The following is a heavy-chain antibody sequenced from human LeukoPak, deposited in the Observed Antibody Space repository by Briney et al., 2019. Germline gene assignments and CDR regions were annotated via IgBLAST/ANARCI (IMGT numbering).Heavy chain of an antibody. CDR2: VWPSDSDT. J-gene: IGHJ4*02. CDR3: ARRISGYYIDY. CDR1: GYTFTNYW. V-gene: IGHV5-51*01. Sequence: GESLKISCKGSGYTFTNYWIGWVRQMPGKGLEWMGIVWPSDSDTRYSPSFQGQVTISADKSISTAYLQWSSLKASDTAIYFCARRISGYYIDYWGQGTLVSVSS. D-gene: IGHD1-26*01.